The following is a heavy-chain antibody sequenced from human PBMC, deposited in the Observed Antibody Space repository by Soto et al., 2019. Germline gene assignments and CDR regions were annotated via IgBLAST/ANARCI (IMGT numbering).Heavy chain of an antibody. J-gene: IGHJ4*02. CDR2: IIPIFGTA. CDR3: ARGITAIFGVVHFDY. CDR1: GGTLSSYA. D-gene: IGHD3-3*01. Sequence: SVKVSCKASGGTLSSYAISWVRQAPGQGLEWMGGIIPIFGTANYAQKFQGRVAITADESTSTAYMELSSLRSEDTAVYYCARGITAIFGVVHFDYWGQGTLVTVSS. V-gene: IGHV1-69*13.